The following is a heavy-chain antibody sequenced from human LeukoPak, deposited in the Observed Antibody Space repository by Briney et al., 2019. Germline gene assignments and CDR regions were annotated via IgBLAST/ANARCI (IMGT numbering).Heavy chain of an antibody. V-gene: IGHV3-23*01. J-gene: IGHJ4*02. CDR2: IFPSGGEI. CDR3: ATYRQVLLPFES. D-gene: IGHD2-8*02. Sequence: ETLSLTCAVYGGSFSGYYWSWVRQPPGKGLEWVSSIFPSGGEIHYADSVRGRFTISRDNSKSTLSLQMNSLRAEDTAIYYCATYRQVLLPFESWGQGTLVTVSS. CDR1: GGSFSGYY.